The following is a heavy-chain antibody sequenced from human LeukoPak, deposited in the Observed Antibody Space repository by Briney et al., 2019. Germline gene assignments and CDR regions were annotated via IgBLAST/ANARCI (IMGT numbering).Heavy chain of an antibody. CDR2: IYTSGST. CDR3: AREYYYDSSGYED. V-gene: IGHV4-61*02. J-gene: IGHJ4*02. CDR1: GGSIRSGSYY. Sequence: SETLSLTCTVSGGSIRSGSYYWSWIRQPAGKGLEWIGRIYTSGSTNYNPSLKSRVTISVDTSKNQFSLKLSSVTAADTAVYYCAREYYYDSSGYEDWGQGTLVTVSS. D-gene: IGHD3-22*01.